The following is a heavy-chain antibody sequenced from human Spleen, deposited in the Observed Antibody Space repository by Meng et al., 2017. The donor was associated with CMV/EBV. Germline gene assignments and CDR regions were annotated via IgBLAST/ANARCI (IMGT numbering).Heavy chain of an antibody. CDR2: MYYGGST. CDR1: GGSISSSGYS. J-gene: IGHJ4*02. V-gene: IGHV4-39*01. D-gene: IGHD4-17*01. Sequence: QLQLQESGPGLVKPSETLSLPCTFSGGSISSSGYSWGWIRQPPGKGLEWIGSMYYGGSTYYKPSLTSRVTISVDTSKNQFSLKVSSVTAADTAVYYCARSADYGDYVYFDYWGQGTLVTVSS. CDR3: ARSADYGDYVYFDY.